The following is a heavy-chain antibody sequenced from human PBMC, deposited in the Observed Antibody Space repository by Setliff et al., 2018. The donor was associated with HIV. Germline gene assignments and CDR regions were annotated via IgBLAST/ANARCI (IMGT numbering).Heavy chain of an antibody. CDR2: INHSGST. V-gene: IGHV4-34*01. CDR1: GGSFSGYY. D-gene: IGHD1-26*01. J-gene: IGHJ4*02. Sequence: ETLSLTCAVYGGSFSGYYWSWIRQPPGKGLEWIGEINHSGSTDYNMSLWSRVTISLDASRNQFSLELISVTAADTAVYYCAGGPGTTSIDYWAQGTLVTVSS. CDR3: AGGPGTTSIDY.